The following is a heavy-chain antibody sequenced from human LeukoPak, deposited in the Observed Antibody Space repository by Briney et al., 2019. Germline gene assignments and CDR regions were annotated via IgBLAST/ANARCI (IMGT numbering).Heavy chain of an antibody. J-gene: IGHJ5*02. Sequence: GGSLRLSCAASGFTFRTYWMTWVRQAPGKGLEWVANIKHDGGEKYYVDSVKGRFTISRDNAKNSLYLQMNSLRAEDTAVYYCARQPLFPHRFDPWGQGTLVTVSS. V-gene: IGHV3-7*04. CDR3: ARQPLFPHRFDP. CDR2: IKHDGGEK. CDR1: GFTFRTYW.